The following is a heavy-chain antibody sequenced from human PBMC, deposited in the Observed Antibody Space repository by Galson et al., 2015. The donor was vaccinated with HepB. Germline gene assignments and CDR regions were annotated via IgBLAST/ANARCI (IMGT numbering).Heavy chain of an antibody. Sequence: SLRLSCAASGFTFSNAWMSWVRQAPGKGLEWVGRIKSKTDGGTTDYAAPVTARFTISRDDSKNTLYLQMNSLKTEDTAVYYCTTDASSAYYYGYYYGMDVWGQGTTVTVSS. D-gene: IGHD3-22*01. CDR1: GFTFSNAW. V-gene: IGHV3-15*01. CDR2: IKSKTDGGTT. J-gene: IGHJ6*02. CDR3: TTDASSAYYYGYYYGMDV.